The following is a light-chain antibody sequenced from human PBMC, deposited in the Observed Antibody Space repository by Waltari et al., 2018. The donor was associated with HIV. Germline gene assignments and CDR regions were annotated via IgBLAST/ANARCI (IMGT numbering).Light chain of an antibody. CDR3: QQSYSTLT. J-gene: IGKJ3*01. Sequence: DIQMTQSPSSLSASVGDRVTITCRASQSIRSYLNWYQQKPGKAPKLLIYAASSLQSGVPSRFSGSGSGIDFTLTISSLQPEDFATYYCQQSYSTLTFGPGTKVDIK. CDR1: QSIRSY. V-gene: IGKV1-39*01. CDR2: AAS.